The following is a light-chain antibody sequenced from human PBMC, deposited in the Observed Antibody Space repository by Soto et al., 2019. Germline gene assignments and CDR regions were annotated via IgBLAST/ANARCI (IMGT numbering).Light chain of an antibody. CDR3: ATWDSTLSGGV. J-gene: IGLJ1*01. CDR1: SSNIGINY. V-gene: IGLV1-51*01. CDR2: DNN. Sequence: SALAQRPSEDGTSGQKVIISYSGSSSNIGINYVSWYQQLPGTAPKLLIYDNNKRPSGIPDRFSGSKSGTSATLGITGLQTGDEADYYCATWDSTLSGGVFGTGTKVTVL.